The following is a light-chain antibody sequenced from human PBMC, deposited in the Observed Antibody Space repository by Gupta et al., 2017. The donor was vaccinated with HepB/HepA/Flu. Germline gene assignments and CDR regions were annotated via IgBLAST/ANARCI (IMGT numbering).Light chain of an antibody. J-gene: IGKJ5*01. CDR1: QSVSSY. CDR3: QQRSNWQIT. Sequence: EIVLTPSPATLSLSPGERATLSCRASQSVSSYLAWYQQKPGQAPRLLIYDASKRATGIPARFSGSGPGTDFTLTISSLEPEDFAVYYCQQRSNWQITFGQGTRLEIK. CDR2: DAS. V-gene: IGKV3D-11*02.